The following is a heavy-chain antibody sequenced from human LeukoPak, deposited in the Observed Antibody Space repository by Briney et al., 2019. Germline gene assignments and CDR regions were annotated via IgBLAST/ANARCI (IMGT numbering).Heavy chain of an antibody. J-gene: IGHJ4*02. CDR1: GYTFSHYY. CDR2: INPNSGGT. D-gene: IGHD1-1*01. V-gene: IGHV1-2*02. CDR3: ARDPAYNWNPYYMDV. Sequence: ASVKVSCKASGYTFSHYYMHWVRQAPGQGLEWMGCINPNSGGTSYAQKFQGRVTMTRDTSISTAYVELYRLTLDDTAVYYCARDPAYNWNPYYMDVWGQGTLVTVSS.